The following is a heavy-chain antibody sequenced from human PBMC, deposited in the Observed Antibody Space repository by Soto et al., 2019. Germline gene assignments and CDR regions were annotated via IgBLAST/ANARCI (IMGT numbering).Heavy chain of an antibody. D-gene: IGHD3-10*01. J-gene: IGHJ4*02. CDR2: ISFDGTTK. CDR3: AKDSTYHYTTLPRAYFDS. V-gene: IGHV3-30*18. CDR1: GFPFYNYG. Sequence: GGSLRLSCAASGFPFYNYGMNWVRQAPGKGLEWVALISFDGTTKLYADSVKGRFTISRDNSKNTLFLQMNGLRVEDTAVYSCAKDSTYHYTTLPRAYFDSWGQGTPVTVSS.